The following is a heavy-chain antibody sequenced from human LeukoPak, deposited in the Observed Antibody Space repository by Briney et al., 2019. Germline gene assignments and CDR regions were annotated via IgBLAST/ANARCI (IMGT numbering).Heavy chain of an antibody. CDR3: ARSPTGYFDP. Sequence: GGSLGLSCAASGFTFNSYAMSWVRQAPEKGLEWVATISGSGGGTYYADSVKGRFTISKDNAKNSLFLQINSLRAEDTAVYYCARSPTGYFDPWGQGTLVTVSS. CDR2: ISGSGGGT. J-gene: IGHJ5*02. CDR1: GFTFNSYA. D-gene: IGHD4-17*01. V-gene: IGHV3-23*01.